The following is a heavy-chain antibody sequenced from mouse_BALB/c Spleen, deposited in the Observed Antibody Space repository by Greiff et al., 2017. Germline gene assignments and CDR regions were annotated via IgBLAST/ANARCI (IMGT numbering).Heavy chain of an antibody. Sequence: DVKLVESGGGLVQPGGSRKLSCAASGFTFSSFGMHWVRQAPEKGLEWVAYISSGSSTIYYADTVKGRFTISRDNPKNTLFLQMTSLRSEDTAMYYCARSPSYYYGTDWYFDVWGAGTTVTVSS. CDR3: ARSPSYYYGTDWYFDV. J-gene: IGHJ1*01. CDR2: ISSGSSTI. V-gene: IGHV5-17*02. D-gene: IGHD1-1*01. CDR1: GFTFSSFG.